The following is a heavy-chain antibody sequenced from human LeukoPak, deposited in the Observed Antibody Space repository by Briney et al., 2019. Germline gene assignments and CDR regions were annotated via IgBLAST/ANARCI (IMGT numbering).Heavy chain of an antibody. Sequence: GGSLRLSCAASGFTFSNYDMTWIRQAPGKGLEWVSVINYSGLSTNYADSVKGRFTISRDNSKNTVYLQMTSLRVEDTAVYYCAKDQNWEGGYWGQGTLVTVSS. D-gene: IGHD7-27*01. CDR1: GFTFSNYD. CDR2: INYSGLST. J-gene: IGHJ4*02. V-gene: IGHV3-23*01. CDR3: AKDQNWEGGY.